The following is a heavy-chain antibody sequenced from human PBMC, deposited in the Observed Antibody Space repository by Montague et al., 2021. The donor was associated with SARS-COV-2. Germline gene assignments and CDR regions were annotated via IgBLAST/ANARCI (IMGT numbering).Heavy chain of an antibody. D-gene: IGHD3-10*01. V-gene: IGHV3-9*01. CDR3: AKASYGSGSYYFDY. CDR1: GFPFDDYA. CDR2: ISWNSGGI. Sequence: SLSFSASGFPFDDYAMHWVRQAPGKGLEWVSGISWNSGGIGYADSVKGRFTISRDNAKNSLYLQMNSLRAEDTALYYCAKASYGSGSYYFDYWGQGTLVTVSS. J-gene: IGHJ4*02.